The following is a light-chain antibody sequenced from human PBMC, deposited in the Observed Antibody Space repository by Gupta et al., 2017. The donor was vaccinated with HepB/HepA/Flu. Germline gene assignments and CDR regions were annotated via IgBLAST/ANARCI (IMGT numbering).Light chain of an antibody. CDR1: QTINIW. CDR2: AVT. CDR3: QQANVVPIT. J-gene: IGKJ5*01. V-gene: IGKV1D-12*01. Sequence: QLTQPSSSVSASVGDRVVITCRAGQTINIWLPWYQQKPGKAPKLLVYAVTTLQRAVPSRFSGSGSGTDFTLTIASLQPEDFATYFCQQANVVPITFGQGTRLEMK.